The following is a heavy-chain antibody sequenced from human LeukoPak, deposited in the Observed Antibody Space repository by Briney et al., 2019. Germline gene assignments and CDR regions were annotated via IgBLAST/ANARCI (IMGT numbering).Heavy chain of an antibody. CDR3: ARHASFDSTGYYYVLDY. CDR1: GYSIGSGYF. Sequence: SEPLSLTCAVSGYSIGSGYFWGCIRQPPGMGLEWIGSLYHSGITYYNPSLQSPVTISMHTSKDQFSPKLTSVTAADTAVYYCARHASFDSTGYYYVLDYWGQGTLATVSS. J-gene: IGHJ4*02. CDR2: LYHSGIT. V-gene: IGHV4-38-2*01. D-gene: IGHD3-22*01.